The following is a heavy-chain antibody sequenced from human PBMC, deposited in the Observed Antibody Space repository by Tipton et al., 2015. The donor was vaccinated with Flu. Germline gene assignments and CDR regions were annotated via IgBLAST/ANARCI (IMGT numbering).Heavy chain of an antibody. Sequence: TLSLTCAVYGGFFSGYYRSWIRQPPGKGLEWIGEINHSGSTNYKPSLESRVTISVDTSKNQFSLRLSSVTAADTTVHYCARGMAYRGMSTNYYFYGMDVWGQGTKVTVSS. D-gene: IGHD1-26*01. CDR1: GGFFSGYY. CDR3: ARGMAYRGMSTNYYFYGMDV. J-gene: IGHJ6*02. V-gene: IGHV4-34*01. CDR2: INHSGST.